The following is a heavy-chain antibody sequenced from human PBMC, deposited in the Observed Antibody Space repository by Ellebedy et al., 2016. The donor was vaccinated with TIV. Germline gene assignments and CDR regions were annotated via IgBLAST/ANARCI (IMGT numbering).Heavy chain of an antibody. Sequence: AASVKVSCKASGYTFTNYGISWVRQAPGQGLEWMGWISPYNAKTSSAQRLQGRVTMTTDTSTSTAYMELSRLGSDDTAVYYCGRSGYGSGWSFDYWGQGTLVTVSS. V-gene: IGHV1-18*01. D-gene: IGHD6-19*01. CDR2: ISPYNAKT. J-gene: IGHJ4*02. CDR3: GRSGYGSGWSFDY. CDR1: GYTFTNYG.